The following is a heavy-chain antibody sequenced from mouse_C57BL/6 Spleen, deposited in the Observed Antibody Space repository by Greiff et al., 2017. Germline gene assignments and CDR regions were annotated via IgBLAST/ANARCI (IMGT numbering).Heavy chain of an antibody. J-gene: IGHJ4*01. CDR3: ARDTPYYYGSSGGAMDY. CDR1: GFTFSDYY. CDR2: INYDGSST. Sequence: EVKLEESEGGLVQPGSSMKLSCTASGFTFSDYYMAWVRQVPEKGLEWVANINYDGSSTYYLDSLKSRFIISRDNAKNILYLQMSSLKSEDTATYYWARDTPYYYGSSGGAMDYWGQGTSVTVSS. V-gene: IGHV5-16*01. D-gene: IGHD1-1*01.